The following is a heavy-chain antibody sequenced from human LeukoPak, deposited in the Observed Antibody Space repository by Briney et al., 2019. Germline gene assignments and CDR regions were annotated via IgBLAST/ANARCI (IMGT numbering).Heavy chain of an antibody. J-gene: IGHJ4*02. D-gene: IGHD2-2*01. V-gene: IGHV4-34*01. CDR1: GGSFSGHY. CDR2: STHTGST. CDR3: ARGRTGAAALDF. Sequence: SETLSLTCAVYGGSFSGHYWTWIRQAPGKGLEWIGESTHTGSTNYNPSLKSRVTITVDTSKNQFSLKLTSVSAADTAVYHCARGRTGAAALDFWGPGTLVTVSS.